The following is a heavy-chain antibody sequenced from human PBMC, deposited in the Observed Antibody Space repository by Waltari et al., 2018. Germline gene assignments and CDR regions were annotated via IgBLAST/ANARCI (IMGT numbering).Heavy chain of an antibody. CDR3: ARSDKLEILGGAFDI. V-gene: IGHV3-53*01. J-gene: IGHJ3*02. Sequence: EVQLVESGGGLIQPGGSLRLSCAASGFTVSSNYMSWVRQAPGKGLEWVSVIYSGGSTYYADSVKGRFTISRDNSKNTLYLQMNSLRAEDTAVYYCARSDKLEILGGAFDIWGQGTMVTVSS. CDR1: GFTVSSNY. D-gene: IGHD1-1*01. CDR2: IYSGGST.